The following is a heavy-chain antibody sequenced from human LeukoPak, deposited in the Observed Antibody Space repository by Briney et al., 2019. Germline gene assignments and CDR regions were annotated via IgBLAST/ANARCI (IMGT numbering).Heavy chain of an antibody. J-gene: IGHJ3*02. CDR2: IYYSGST. Sequence: SETLSLTCTVSGGSISSGGYYWSWIRQHPGKGLEWIGYIYYSGSTYYNPSLKSRVTISVDTSKNQFSLKLSSVTAADTAVYYCAREKGPMVRGVIGAFDIWGQGTMVTVSS. V-gene: IGHV4-31*03. D-gene: IGHD3-10*01. CDR1: GGSISSGGYY. CDR3: AREKGPMVRGVIGAFDI.